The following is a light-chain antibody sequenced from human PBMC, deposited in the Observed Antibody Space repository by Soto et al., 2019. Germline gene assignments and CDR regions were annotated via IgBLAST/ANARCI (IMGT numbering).Light chain of an antibody. Sequence: QPVLTQSPSASASLGASVKLTCTLTSGHSSYAIAWHQQQPEKGPRYLMKVNSDGSHSKGDGIPDRFSGSSSGAERYLTISSLQSEDEADYYCQTWGTGPWVCGGGTKVPVL. J-gene: IGLJ3*02. CDR2: VNSDGSH. V-gene: IGLV4-69*01. CDR1: SGHSSYA. CDR3: QTWGTGPWV.